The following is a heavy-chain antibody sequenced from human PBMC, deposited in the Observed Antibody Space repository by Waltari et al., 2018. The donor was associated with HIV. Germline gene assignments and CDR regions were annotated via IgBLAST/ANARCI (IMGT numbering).Heavy chain of an antibody. J-gene: IGHJ4*02. CDR3: ARGTRRWGQYYFDY. D-gene: IGHD3-16*01. Sequence: EVQLVESGGGLVQPGGSLRLSCAASGFTFSSYDMHWVRQATGKGLEWVSAIGTAGDTYYPGSVKGRFTISRENAKNSLYLQMNSLRAGDTAVYYCARGTRRWGQYYFDYWGQGTLVTVSS. CDR1: GFTFSSYD. V-gene: IGHV3-13*01. CDR2: IGTAGDT.